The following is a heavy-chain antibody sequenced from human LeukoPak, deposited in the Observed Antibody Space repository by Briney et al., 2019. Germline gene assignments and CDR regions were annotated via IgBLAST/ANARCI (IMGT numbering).Heavy chain of an antibody. J-gene: IGHJ4*02. CDR1: GQSFSDHY. CDR2: INHGGST. Sequence: SETLSLTCAVFGQSFSDHYWSWIRQPPGKGLEWIGEINHGGSTNYNPSLKSRVTISVDTSKNQFSLTLTSVTAADTAVYYCTRVAYGDNSKLFDYWGQGTLVTVSS. CDR3: TRVAYGDNSKLFDY. V-gene: IGHV4-34*01. D-gene: IGHD4-23*01.